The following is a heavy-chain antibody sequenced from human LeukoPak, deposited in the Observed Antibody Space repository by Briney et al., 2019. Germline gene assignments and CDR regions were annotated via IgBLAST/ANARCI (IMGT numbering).Heavy chain of an antibody. V-gene: IGHV4-34*01. J-gene: IGHJ6*03. D-gene: IGHD5-18*01. Sequence: SETLSLTCAVYAWTLSGYYWSWIRQPPGKGLEWMGEINHSGSTNYNPSLKSRVTISVDTSKNQFSLKLSSVTAADTAVFYCARGGNGYSYSRGYYDYMDVWGKGATVTVSS. CDR1: AWTLSGYY. CDR3: ARGGNGYSYSRGYYDYMDV. CDR2: INHSGST.